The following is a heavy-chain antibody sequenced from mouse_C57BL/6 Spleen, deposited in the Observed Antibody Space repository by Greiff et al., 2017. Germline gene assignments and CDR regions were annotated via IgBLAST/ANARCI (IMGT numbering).Heavy chain of an antibody. V-gene: IGHV1-50*01. J-gene: IGHJ2*01. CDR1: GYTFTSYW. Sequence: QVQLQQPGAELVKPGASVKLSCKASGYTFTSYWMQWVKQRPGQGLEWIGGIDPSDSYTNYNQKFKGKATLTVDTSSSTAYMQLSSLTSEDSAVYYCAKRGCYDYDGVDYWGQGTTLTVSS. D-gene: IGHD2-4*01. CDR2: IDPSDSYT. CDR3: AKRGCYDYDGVDY.